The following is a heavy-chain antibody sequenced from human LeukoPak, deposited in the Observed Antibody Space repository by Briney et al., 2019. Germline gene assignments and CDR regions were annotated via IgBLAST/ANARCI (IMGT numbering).Heavy chain of an antibody. Sequence: SVKVSCKASGYTFTGYYMHWVRQAPGQALEWMGWITPFTGSTNYAQKFQDRVTITGDRSMNTAYVELSSLRSEDTAMYYCAIGGVPGNWFDPWGQGTLVTVSS. CDR1: GYTFTGYY. V-gene: IGHV1-45*02. CDR3: AIGGVPGNWFDP. J-gene: IGHJ5*02. D-gene: IGHD3-10*01. CDR2: ITPFTGST.